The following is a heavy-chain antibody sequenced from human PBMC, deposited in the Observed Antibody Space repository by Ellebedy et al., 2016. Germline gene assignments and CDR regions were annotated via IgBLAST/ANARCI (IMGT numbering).Heavy chain of an antibody. CDR2: IYGNDDK. J-gene: IGHJ4*02. D-gene: IGHD4-17*01. CDR1: GFSLSTSAVV. Sequence: SGPTLVKPTQTLTLTCTFSGFSLSTSAVVVGWVRQPPGRAPEWLAFIYGNDDKRYSPPLKSRLTITKDTSKNQVVLTLTNMDPVDTATYYCVHRTTVTSVDYWGQGTLVTVSS. CDR3: VHRTTVTSVDY. V-gene: IGHV2-5*01.